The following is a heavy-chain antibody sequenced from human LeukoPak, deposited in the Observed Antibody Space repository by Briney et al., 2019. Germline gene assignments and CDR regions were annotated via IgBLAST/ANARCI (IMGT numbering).Heavy chain of an antibody. CDR2: IWYDGSNK. CDR3: ARGGLGYYDLNWFDP. V-gene: IGHV3-33*01. D-gene: IGHD3-3*01. Sequence: PGMSLRLSCAASGFSFRTYGMHWVRQAPGKGLEWVAVIWYDGSNKYYAESVKGRFTVSRDNSNNTLDLDMSSLRVEDTAVYYCARGGLGYYDLNWFDPWGQGTLVVVSS. J-gene: IGHJ5*02. CDR1: GFSFRTYG.